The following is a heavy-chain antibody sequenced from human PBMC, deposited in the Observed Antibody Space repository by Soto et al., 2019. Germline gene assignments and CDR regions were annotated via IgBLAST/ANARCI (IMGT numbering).Heavy chain of an antibody. D-gene: IGHD2-15*01. V-gene: IGHV3-7*01. CDR3: ARDQGYCSGGSCYTRIDY. Sequence: GSLRLSCAASGFTFSNYWMSWVRQAPGKGLEWVAHIKQDGSEKYYVDSVKGRFTISRDNAKNSLFLQMNSLRAEDTAVYYCARDQGYCSGGSCYTRIDYWGQGTLVTVSS. CDR1: GFTFSNYW. J-gene: IGHJ4*02. CDR2: IKQDGSEK.